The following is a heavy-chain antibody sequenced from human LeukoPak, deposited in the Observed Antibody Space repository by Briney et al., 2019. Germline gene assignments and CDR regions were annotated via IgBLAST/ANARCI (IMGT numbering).Heavy chain of an antibody. CDR3: ARDRGSSYGLDY. J-gene: IGHJ4*02. V-gene: IGHV4-34*01. Sequence: PSETLSLTCAVYGGSFSGYYWSWIRQPPGKGLEWIGSIYHSGSTYYNPSLKSRVTISVDTSKNQFSLKLSSVTAADTAVYYCARDRGSSYGLDYWGQGTLVTVSS. CDR2: IYHSGST. CDR1: GGSFSGYY. D-gene: IGHD5-18*01.